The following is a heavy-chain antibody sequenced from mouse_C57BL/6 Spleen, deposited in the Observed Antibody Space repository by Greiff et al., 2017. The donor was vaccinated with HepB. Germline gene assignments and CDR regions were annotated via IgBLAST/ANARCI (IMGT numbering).Heavy chain of an antibody. CDR2: IDPNSGGT. Sequence: VQLQQSGAELVKPGASVKLSCKASGYTFTSYWMHWVKQRPGRGLEWIGRIDPNSGGTKYNEKFKSKATLTVDKPSSTAYMQLSSLTSEDSAVYYGARLGDLDDYDPWFAYWGQGTLVTVSA. CDR3: ARLGDLDDYDPWFAY. D-gene: IGHD2-4*01. CDR1: GYTFTSYW. V-gene: IGHV1-72*01. J-gene: IGHJ3*01.